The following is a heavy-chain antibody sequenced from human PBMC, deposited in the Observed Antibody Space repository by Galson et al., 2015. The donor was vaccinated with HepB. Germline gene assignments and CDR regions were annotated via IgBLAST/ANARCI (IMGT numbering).Heavy chain of an antibody. CDR1: VSTFTGYY. CDR3: AQEKDKVGADGDWFDP. Sequence: SVKVSCKASVSTFTGYYVHWLRQAPGQVLEWMGWINPNSSVTNYAQKSQGRVTMTRDTSTTTAYMELRRLRSDDTAVYYCAQEKDKVGADGDWFDPWGQGTLVTVSS. V-gene: IGHV1-2*02. D-gene: IGHD1-26*01. J-gene: IGHJ5*02. CDR2: INPNSSVT.